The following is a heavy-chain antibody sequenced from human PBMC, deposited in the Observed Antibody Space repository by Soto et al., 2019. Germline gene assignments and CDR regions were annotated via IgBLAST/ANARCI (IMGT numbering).Heavy chain of an antibody. CDR2: IWYDGSNK. CDR3: ASEYCSGGSCYYYGMDV. V-gene: IGHV3-33*01. Sequence: QVQLVESGGGVVQPGRSLRLSCAASGFTFSSYGMHWVRQAPGTGLEWVAVIWYDGSNKYYADSMKGRFTISRDNSKNTLYLQMNSLRAEDTAVYYCASEYCSGGSCYYYGMDVWGQGTTVTVSS. CDR1: GFTFSSYG. D-gene: IGHD2-15*01. J-gene: IGHJ6*02.